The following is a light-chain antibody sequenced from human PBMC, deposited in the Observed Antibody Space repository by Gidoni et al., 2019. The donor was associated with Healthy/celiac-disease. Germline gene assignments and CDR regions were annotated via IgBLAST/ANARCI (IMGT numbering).Light chain of an antibody. V-gene: IGLV1-40*01. J-gene: IGLJ3*02. CDR2: GNS. CDR3: QSYDSSLSGSV. CDR1: SSNIGAGYD. Sequence: LTQPPSVSGAPGQRVTISCTGSSSNIGAGYDVHWYQQLPGTAPKLLIYGNSNRPSGVPDRFSGSKSGTSASLAITGLQAEDEADYYCQSYDSSLSGSVFGGGTKLTVL.